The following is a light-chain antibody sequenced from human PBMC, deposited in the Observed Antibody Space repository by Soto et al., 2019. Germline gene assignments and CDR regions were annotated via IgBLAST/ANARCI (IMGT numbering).Light chain of an antibody. J-gene: IGKJ1*01. V-gene: IGKV1-5*03. CDR1: QYMSDW. CDR2: KAS. Sequence: DIQMTQSPSTLSASIGDRVTITCRASQYMSDWLAWYQQKPGKVPKLLISKASYLETGVPLRFSGSGSGREFTLTINSLQPDDLATYYCQQYSSYPWTFGEGTKVEVK. CDR3: QQYSSYPWT.